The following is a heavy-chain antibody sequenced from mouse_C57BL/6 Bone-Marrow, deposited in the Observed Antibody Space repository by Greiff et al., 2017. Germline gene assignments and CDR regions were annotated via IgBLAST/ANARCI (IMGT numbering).Heavy chain of an antibody. CDR2: ISSGGSYT. V-gene: IGHV5-6*02. J-gene: IGHJ3*01. CDR1: GFTFSSYG. Sequence: EVKLVESGGDLVKPGGSLKLSCAASGFTFSSYGMSWVRQTPDKRLEWVATISSGGSYTYYPDSVKGRFTISRDNAKNTLYLQMSSMKSEDTAKYYCARPISYWGQGTLVTVSA. CDR3: ARPISY. D-gene: IGHD1-3*01.